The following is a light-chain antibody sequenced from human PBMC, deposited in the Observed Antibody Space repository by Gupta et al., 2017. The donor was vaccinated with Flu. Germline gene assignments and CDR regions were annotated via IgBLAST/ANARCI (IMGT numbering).Light chain of an antibody. CDR1: HSIANW. Sequence: SPSNLSASVGERVTITCRDSHSIANWLDWYQQKPGKAPKLMIYQASRGESGVPSRFSGSRSGTEFTLTSSSRQTDDFATYYCLQYNSYRGFGQGTKVEVK. J-gene: IGKJ1*01. V-gene: IGKV1-5*03. CDR3: LQYNSYRG. CDR2: QAS.